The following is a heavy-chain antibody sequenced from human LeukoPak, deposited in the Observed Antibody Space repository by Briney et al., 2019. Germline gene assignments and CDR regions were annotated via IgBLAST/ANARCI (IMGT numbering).Heavy chain of an antibody. Sequence: ASVKVSCKASGYTFTTYGISWVRLAPGQGLEWMGWISAYNGNTNYAQQFQGRVTMTTDTSMSTAYVELRSLRSDDTAVYYCARDLIAVRPGWFDPWGQGSLVTVSS. CDR2: ISAYNGNT. CDR1: GYTFTTYG. V-gene: IGHV1-18*01. J-gene: IGHJ5*02. D-gene: IGHD6-6*01. CDR3: ARDLIAVRPGWFDP.